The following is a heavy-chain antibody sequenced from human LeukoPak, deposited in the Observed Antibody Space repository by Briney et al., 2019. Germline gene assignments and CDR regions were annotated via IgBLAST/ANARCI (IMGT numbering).Heavy chain of an antibody. V-gene: IGHV3-43*01. Sequence: GGSLRLSCAASGFTFDDYTMHWVRQAPGKGLEWVSLISWDGRDTYYADSVKGRFTISRDNSRGSLYLQMNRLRTEDTALYYCARDQVPERLNMIVAYWGQGSLVTVSS. CDR1: GFTFDDYT. J-gene: IGHJ4*02. D-gene: IGHD3-22*01. CDR2: ISWDGRDT. CDR3: ARDQVPERLNMIVAY.